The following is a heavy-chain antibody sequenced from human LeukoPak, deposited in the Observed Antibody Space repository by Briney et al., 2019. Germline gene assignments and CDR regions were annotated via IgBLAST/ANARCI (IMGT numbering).Heavy chain of an antibody. V-gene: IGHV1-2*02. CDR3: ARVRDYYDSSGSVDY. CDR2: INPNSGGT. D-gene: IGHD3-22*01. J-gene: IGHJ4*02. Sequence: ASVRVSCKASGYTFTGYYMHWVRQAPGQGLEWMGWINPNSGGTNYAQKFQGRVTMTRDTSISTAYMELGRLRSDDTAVYYCARVRDYYDSSGSVDYWGQGTLVTVSS. CDR1: GYTFTGYY.